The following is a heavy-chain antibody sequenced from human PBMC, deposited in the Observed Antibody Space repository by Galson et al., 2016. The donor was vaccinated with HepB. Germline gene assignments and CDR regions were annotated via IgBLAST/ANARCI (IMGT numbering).Heavy chain of an antibody. V-gene: IGHV3-30*04. CDR2: ISYDGNNK. CDR3: ARDTHDSSGYYPLFFY. CDR1: GFTFSSYA. Sequence: SLRLSCAASGFTFSSYAIHWLRQAPGKGLEWVAVISYDGNNKYYADSVKGRLTISRDNSKNTVHLQMNSLRAEDTAIYYCARDTHDSSGYYPLFFYWGRGTLVTVSS. D-gene: IGHD3-22*01. J-gene: IGHJ4*02.